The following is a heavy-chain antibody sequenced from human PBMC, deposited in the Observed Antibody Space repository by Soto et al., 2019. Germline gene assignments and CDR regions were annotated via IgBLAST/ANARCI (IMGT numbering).Heavy chain of an antibody. CDR3: ARVKYRLREDAYYDSVWLRAEPHNPNWFDP. J-gene: IGHJ5*02. D-gene: IGHD3-22*01. CDR1: GGSISSGDYY. V-gene: IGHV4-30-4*01. Sequence: QVQLQESGPGLVKPSQTLSLTCTVSGGSISSGDYYWSWIRQPPGKGLEWIGYIYYSGSTYYNPSLKSRVTISVDTSKNQFSLKLSSVTAADTAVYYCARVKYRLREDAYYDSVWLRAEPHNPNWFDPWGQGTLVTVSS. CDR2: IYYSGST.